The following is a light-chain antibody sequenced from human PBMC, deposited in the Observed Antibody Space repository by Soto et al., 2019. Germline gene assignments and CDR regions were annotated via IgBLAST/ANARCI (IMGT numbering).Light chain of an antibody. CDR3: QQSYSTPLT. CDR1: QSISGY. V-gene: IGKV1-39*01. J-gene: IGKJ4*01. CDR2: AAS. Sequence: DIQMTQSPSSLSASVGDRVTITCRASQSISGYLNWYQQKPGKAPNLLIYAASSLQSGVPLRFSGSGSGTDFTLTISSLQPEDFATYYCQQSYSTPLTFGGGTKVESK.